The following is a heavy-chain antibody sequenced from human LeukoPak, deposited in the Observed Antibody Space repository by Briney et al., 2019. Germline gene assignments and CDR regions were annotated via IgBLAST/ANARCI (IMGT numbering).Heavy chain of an antibody. CDR2: INPNSGGT. CDR1: GYTFTGYY. CDR3: ARESSSGPDFDY. D-gene: IGHD6-19*01. V-gene: IGHV1-2*06. J-gene: IGHJ4*02. Sequence: ASVKVSCKASGYTFTGYYMHWVRQAPGQGLEWMGRINPNSGGTNYAQKFQGRVTMTRDTSISTAYMELSRLRSDDTAVYYCARESSSGPDFDYWGQGTLVTVSS.